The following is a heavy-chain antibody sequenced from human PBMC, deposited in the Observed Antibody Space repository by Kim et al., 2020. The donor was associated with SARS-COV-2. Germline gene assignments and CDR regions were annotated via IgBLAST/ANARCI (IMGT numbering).Heavy chain of an antibody. D-gene: IGHD3-22*01. V-gene: IGHV3-23*01. CDR2: ISGSGGST. CDR3: AKDAAYYYDSSGYRGIGY. Sequence: GGSLRLSCAASGFTFSSYAMSWVRQAPGKGLEWVSAISGSGGSTYYADSVKGRFTISRDNSKNTLYLQMNSLRAEDTAVYYCAKDAAYYYDSSGYRGIGYWGQGTLVTVSS. J-gene: IGHJ4*02. CDR1: GFTFSSYA.